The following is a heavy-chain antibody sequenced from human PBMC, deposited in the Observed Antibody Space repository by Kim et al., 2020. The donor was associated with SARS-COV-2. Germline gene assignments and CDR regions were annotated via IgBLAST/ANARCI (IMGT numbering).Heavy chain of an antibody. CDR2: INHSGSA. V-gene: IGHV4-34*01. CDR1: GGSFSGYY. D-gene: IGHD5-18*01. J-gene: IGHJ4*02. Sequence: SETLSLTCAVYGGSFSGYYWSWIRQPPGKGLEWIGEINHSGSANYNPSLKSRVTISVDTSKNQFSLKLSSVTAADTAVYYCARWPGNEARLRGLGPSDTAMILGYDYWGQGTLVTVSS. CDR3: ARWPGNEARLRGLGPSDTAMILGYDY.